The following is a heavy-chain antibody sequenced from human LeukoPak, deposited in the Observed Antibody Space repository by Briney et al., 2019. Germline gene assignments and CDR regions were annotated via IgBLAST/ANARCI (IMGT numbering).Heavy chain of an antibody. CDR2: INWNGGST. CDR3: ARGRAWYYDY. Sequence: GGSLRLSCAASGFTFDDYGMSCVRQAPGKGLEWVSGINWNGGSTGYADSVKGRFTISRDNAKNSLYLEMNTLRAEDTAVYYYARGRAWYYDYWGQGTLVTVSS. CDR1: GFTFDDYG. V-gene: IGHV3-20*04. J-gene: IGHJ4*02. D-gene: IGHD2-15*01.